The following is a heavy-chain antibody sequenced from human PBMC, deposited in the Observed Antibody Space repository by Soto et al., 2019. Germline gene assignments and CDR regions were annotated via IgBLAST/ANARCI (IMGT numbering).Heavy chain of an antibody. Sequence: SETLSLTCTVSGDSIGSDDYYWSWIRQPPGKGLEWIGYIYYNGNTYYNPSLKSRLTMSIDTSKNQFSLKLSSVTAADTAVYYCARQIMIVVVSRSWFDPWGQGTLVTVSS. D-gene: IGHD3-22*01. CDR1: GDSIGSDDYY. CDR3: ARQIMIVVVSRSWFDP. V-gene: IGHV4-30-4*01. CDR2: IYYNGNT. J-gene: IGHJ5*02.